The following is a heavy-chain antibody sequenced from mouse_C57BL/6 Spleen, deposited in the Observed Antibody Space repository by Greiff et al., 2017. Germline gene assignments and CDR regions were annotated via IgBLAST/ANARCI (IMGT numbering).Heavy chain of an antibody. CDR3: ARGNDSIDY. V-gene: IGHV1-61*01. Sequence: QVQLQQPGAELVRPGSSVKLSCKASGYTFTSYWMDWVKQRPGQGLEWIGNIYPSDSETHYNQKFKDKATLTVDKSSSTAYMQLSSLTSEDSAVYYCARGNDSIDYWGQGTTLTVSS. CDR1: GYTFTSYW. J-gene: IGHJ2*01. CDR2: IYPSDSET.